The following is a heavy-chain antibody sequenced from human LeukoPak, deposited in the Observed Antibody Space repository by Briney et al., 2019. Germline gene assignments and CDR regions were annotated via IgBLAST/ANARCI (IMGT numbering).Heavy chain of an antibody. CDR3: VRDYFCSGGTCDDCFDP. V-gene: IGHV1-18*01. CDR1: GYTFTNYG. Sequence: ASVKVSCKSSGYTFTNYGISWVRQAPGQGLEWMAWISTYDHDTNYAQKFRGRVTMTTDTSTSTAYMELRSLGSDDTAVYYCVRDYFCSGGTCDDCFDPWGQGTLVTVSS. D-gene: IGHD2-15*01. J-gene: IGHJ5*02. CDR2: ISTYDHDT.